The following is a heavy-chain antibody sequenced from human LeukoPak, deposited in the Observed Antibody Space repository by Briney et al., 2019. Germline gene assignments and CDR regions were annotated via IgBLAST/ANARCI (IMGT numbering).Heavy chain of an antibody. D-gene: IGHD6-19*01. CDR1: GFTFSSYA. Sequence: GGSLRLSRAASGFTFSSYAMSWVRQAPGKGLEWVSAISGSGGSTYYADSVKGRFTISRDNSKNTLYLQMNSLRAEDTAVYYCALRTFSSGWSFDIWGQGTMVTVSS. CDR3: ALRTFSSGWSFDI. V-gene: IGHV3-23*01. CDR2: ISGSGGST. J-gene: IGHJ3*02.